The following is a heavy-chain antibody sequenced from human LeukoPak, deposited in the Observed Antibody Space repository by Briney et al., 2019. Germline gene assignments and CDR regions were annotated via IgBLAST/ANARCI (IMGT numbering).Heavy chain of an antibody. D-gene: IGHD2-21*01. V-gene: IGHV1-2*02. J-gene: IGHJ5*02. CDR2: INPNSGGT. CDR3: ARLYSAHWFDP. CDR1: GYTFTGYY. Sequence: GASVKVSCKASGYTFTGYYMHWVRQAPGKGLEWMGWINPNSGGTNYAQKFQGRVTMNRDTSISTAYMELSRLRSDDTAVYYCARLYSAHWFDPWGQGTLVTVSS.